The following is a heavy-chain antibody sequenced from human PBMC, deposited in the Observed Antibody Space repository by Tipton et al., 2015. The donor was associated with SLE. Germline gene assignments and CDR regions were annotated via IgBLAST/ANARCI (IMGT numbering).Heavy chain of an antibody. CDR1: GGSISSGGYY. CDR2: SHYSGNT. CDR3: ARGYRYFDWLSSYYFDY. J-gene: IGHJ4*02. V-gene: IGHV4-31*03. D-gene: IGHD3-9*01. Sequence: TLSLTCSVSGGSISSGGYYWSWIRQHPGKGLEWIGYSHYSGNTYYNTSLKSRVTISVDTSKNQFSLKLSSVTAADTAVYYCARGYRYFDWLSSYYFDYWGQGTLVTVSS.